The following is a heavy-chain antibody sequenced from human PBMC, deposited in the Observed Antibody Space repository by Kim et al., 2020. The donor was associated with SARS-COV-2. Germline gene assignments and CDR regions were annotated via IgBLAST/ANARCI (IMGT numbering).Heavy chain of an antibody. V-gene: IGHV4-59*13. Sequence: SETLSLTCTVSGGSISSYYWSWIRQPPGKGLEWIGYIYYSGSTNYNPSLKSRVTISVDTSKNQFSLKLSSVTAADTAVYYCARDLLHDAVVVAATRSGFDPWGPGTLVTVSS. CDR1: GGSISSYY. CDR3: ARDLLHDAVVVAATRSGFDP. J-gene: IGHJ5*02. D-gene: IGHD2-15*01. CDR2: IYYSGST.